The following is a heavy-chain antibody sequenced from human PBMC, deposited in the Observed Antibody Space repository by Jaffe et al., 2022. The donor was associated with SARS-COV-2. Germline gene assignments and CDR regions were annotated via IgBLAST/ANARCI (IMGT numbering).Heavy chain of an antibody. Sequence: EVQLVESGGGLVQPGGSLRLSCAASGFTVSSNYMSWVRQAPGKGLEWVSVIYSGGSTYYADSVKGRFTISRHNSKNTLYLQMNSLRAEDTAVYYCARGLSSWDTMYYFDYWGQGTLVTVSS. J-gene: IGHJ4*02. V-gene: IGHV3-53*04. CDR3: ARGLSSWDTMYYFDY. CDR2: IYSGGST. CDR1: GFTVSSNY. D-gene: IGHD6-13*01.